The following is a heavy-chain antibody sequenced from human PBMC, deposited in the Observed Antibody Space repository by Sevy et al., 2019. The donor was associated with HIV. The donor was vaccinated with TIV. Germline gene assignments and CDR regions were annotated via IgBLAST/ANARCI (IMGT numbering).Heavy chain of an antibody. CDR1: GYTFSDYY. J-gene: IGHJ6*02. D-gene: IGHD4-17*01. Sequence: ASVKVSCKASGYTFSDYYIHWVRQAPGQGLEWMAWNNPNDGVTHYAQRFQGGVTRTRDTSGSTAYMELRGLKYDDTAIYYCARLTTRPTSCLYGMEVWGQGTPVTDSS. V-gene: IGHV1-2*02. CDR3: ARLTTRPTSCLYGMEV. CDR2: NNPNDGVT.